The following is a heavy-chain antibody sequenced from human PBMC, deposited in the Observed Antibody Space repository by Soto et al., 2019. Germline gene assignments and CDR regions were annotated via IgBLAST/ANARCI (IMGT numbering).Heavy chain of an antibody. CDR1: GGSISSGDYY. Sequence: QVQLQESGPGLVKPSQTLSLTCTVSGGSISSGDYYWSWIRQPPGKGLEWIGYIYYSGGTYYNPPLKSRVIPSVDPSKNQFSLKLTSVTAADPAVYYCARILVDIVVYGMDVWGQGTTVTVSS. CDR2: IYYSGGT. CDR3: ARILVDIVVYGMDV. D-gene: IGHD5-12*01. V-gene: IGHV4-30-4*01. J-gene: IGHJ6*02.